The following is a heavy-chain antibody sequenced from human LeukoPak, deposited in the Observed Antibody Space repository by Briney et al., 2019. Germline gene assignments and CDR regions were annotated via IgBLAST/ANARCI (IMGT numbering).Heavy chain of an antibody. J-gene: IGHJ4*02. CDR3: ARHVAAAGTYYFDY. CDR2: IYYSGST. CDR1: GGSISSSSYY. Sequence: SETLSLTCTVSGGSISSSSYYWGWIRQPPGKGLEWIGSIYYSGSTYYNPSLKSRVTISVDTSKNQFSLKLSSVTAADTAVYYCARHVAAAGTYYFDYWGQGILVTVSS. V-gene: IGHV4-39*01. D-gene: IGHD6-13*01.